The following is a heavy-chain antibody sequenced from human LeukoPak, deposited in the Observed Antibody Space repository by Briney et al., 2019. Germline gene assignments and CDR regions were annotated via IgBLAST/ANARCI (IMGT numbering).Heavy chain of an antibody. CDR1: GGSISSYY. CDR2: IYYSGST. D-gene: IGHD2-2*01. Sequence: PSETLSLTCTVSGGSISSYYWSWIRQPPGKGLEWIGYIYYSGSTNYNPSLKSRVTISVDTSKNQFSLKLSSVTAADTAVYYCASLRGYCSSTSCYGGYFQHWGQGTLVTVSS. J-gene: IGHJ1*01. V-gene: IGHV4-59*01. CDR3: ASLRGYCSSTSCYGGYFQH.